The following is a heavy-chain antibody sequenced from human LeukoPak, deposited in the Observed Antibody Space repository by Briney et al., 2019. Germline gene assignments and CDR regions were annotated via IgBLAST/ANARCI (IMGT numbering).Heavy chain of an antibody. CDR1: GYTFTSYG. J-gene: IGHJ1*01. CDR3: AAVVVTATWGYFQH. Sequence: GASVKVSCKASGYTFTSYGISWVRQAPGQGLEWMGGIIPIFGTANYAQKFQGRVTITADESTSTAYMELSSLRSEDTAVYYCAAVVVTATWGYFQHWGQGTLVTVSS. D-gene: IGHD2-21*02. CDR2: IIPIFGTA. V-gene: IGHV1-69*13.